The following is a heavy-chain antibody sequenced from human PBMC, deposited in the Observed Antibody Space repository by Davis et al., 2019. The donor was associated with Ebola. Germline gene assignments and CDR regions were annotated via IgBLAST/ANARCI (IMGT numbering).Heavy chain of an antibody. CDR2: INPSGGST. CDR1: GYTFTSYY. V-gene: IGHV1-46*01. Sequence: AASVKVSCKASGYTFTSYYMHWVRQAPGQGLEWMGIINPSGGSTSYAQKFQGRVTMTEDTSTDTAYMELSSLRSEDTAVYYCATEQFDGSGKKRYYYGMDVWGQGTTVTVSS. CDR3: ATEQFDGSGKKRYYYGMDV. J-gene: IGHJ6*02. D-gene: IGHD3-10*01.